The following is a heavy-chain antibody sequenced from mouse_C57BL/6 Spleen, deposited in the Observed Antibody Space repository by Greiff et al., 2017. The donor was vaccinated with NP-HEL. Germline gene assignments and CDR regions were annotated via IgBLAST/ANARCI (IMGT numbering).Heavy chain of an antibody. D-gene: IGHD1-1*01. Sequence: VQLQQSGPELVKPGASVKISCKASGYSFTGYYMNWVKQSPEKSLEWIGEINPSTGGTTYNQKFKAKATLTVDKSSSTAYMQLKSLTSEDSAVYYCARPLYYYGGFDYWGQGTTLTVSS. CDR2: INPSTGGT. V-gene: IGHV1-42*01. J-gene: IGHJ2*01. CDR1: GYSFTGYY. CDR3: ARPLYYYGGFDY.